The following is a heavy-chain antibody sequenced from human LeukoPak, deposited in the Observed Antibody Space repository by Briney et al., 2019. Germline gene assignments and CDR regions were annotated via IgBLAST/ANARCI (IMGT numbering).Heavy chain of an antibody. J-gene: IGHJ5*02. V-gene: IGHV1-18*01. CDR1: GYTFTSYA. CDR3: AREGAYCSSTSCHIQNWFDP. D-gene: IGHD2-2*01. CDR2: ISAYNGNT. Sequence: ASVKVSCKASGYTFTSYAFRWVRQAPGQGLEWMGWISAYNGNTNYAQKFQGRVTMTTDTSTSTAYMELRSLRSDDTAVYYCAREGAYCSSTSCHIQNWFDPWGQGTLVTVSS.